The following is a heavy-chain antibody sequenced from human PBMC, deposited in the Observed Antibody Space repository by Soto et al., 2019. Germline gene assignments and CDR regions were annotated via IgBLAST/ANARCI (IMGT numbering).Heavy chain of an antibody. Sequence: PXVCLRLSCAASGFSFSSYAMSGVRQAPGKGLEWVSAISGSGGSTYYADSVKGRFTISRDNSKNTLYLQMNSLRAEDTAVYYCATSQPYYDILTGYSPDYYGMDVWGQGTTVTVSS. D-gene: IGHD3-9*01. CDR1: GFSFSSYA. V-gene: IGHV3-23*01. J-gene: IGHJ6*02. CDR3: ATSQPYYDILTGYSPDYYGMDV. CDR2: ISGSGGST.